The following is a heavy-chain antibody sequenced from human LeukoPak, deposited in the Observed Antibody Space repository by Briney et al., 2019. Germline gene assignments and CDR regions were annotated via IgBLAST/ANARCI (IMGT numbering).Heavy chain of an antibody. CDR3: ARDSQRGAPDYFDS. V-gene: IGHV3-30*04. CDR1: GFTFRTSP. D-gene: IGHD6-25*01. CDR2: ISYDGKIK. J-gene: IGHJ4*02. Sequence: GRSLRLSCAASGFTFRTSPMHWVRQAPGKGLEWVAVISYDGKIKVYADSVKGRFTISRDIAKNMLYLEMNSLRTEDTAVYYCARDSQRGAPDYFDSWGQGTLVTVSS.